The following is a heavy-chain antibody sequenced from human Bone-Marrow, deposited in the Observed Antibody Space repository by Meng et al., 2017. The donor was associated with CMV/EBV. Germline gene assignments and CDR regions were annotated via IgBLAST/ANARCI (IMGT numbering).Heavy chain of an antibody. V-gene: IGHV3-11*01. Sequence: GGSLRLSCAASGFTFRDFYMSWIRQAPGKGLEWVSSIVNSGDGKFYADSVRGRFTVSRDNAKNSLYLQINSLRVEDTAVYYCARGSYFYGSGSYWVQGTVVTVSS. CDR1: GFTFRDFY. D-gene: IGHD3-10*01. J-gene: IGHJ4*02. CDR3: ARGSYFYGSGSY. CDR2: IVNSGDGK.